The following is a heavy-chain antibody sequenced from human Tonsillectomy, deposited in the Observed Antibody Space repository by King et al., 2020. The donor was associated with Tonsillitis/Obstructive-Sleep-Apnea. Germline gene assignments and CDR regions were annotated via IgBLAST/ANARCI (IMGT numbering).Heavy chain of an antibody. J-gene: IGHJ4*02. CDR1: GFTFGDYA. CDR2: IRSKAYGGTT. CDR3: TSALSVYTPGWQPLCDY. V-gene: IGHV3-49*04. Sequence: VRLVESGGGLVQPGRSLRLSCTASGFTFGDYAMSWVRQAPGKGLEWVGFIRSKAYGGTTEYAASVKGRFTISRDDSKSIAYLQMNSLKTEDTAVYYCTSALSVYTPGWQPLCDYWGQGTLVTVSS. D-gene: IGHD4-23*01.